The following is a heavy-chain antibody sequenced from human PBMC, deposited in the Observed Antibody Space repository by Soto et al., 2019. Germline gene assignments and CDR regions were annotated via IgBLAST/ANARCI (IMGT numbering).Heavy chain of an antibody. CDR1: GDTFSRYT. D-gene: IGHD5-18*01. CDR2: IVPNFGTP. Sequence: SVKVSCKASGDTFSRYTFNWVRQAPGQGLEWMGGIVPNFGTPNYAPTFQDRVAITADESTNTAYKEINGLTSEDTAIYYCARGGYIDPSRHFDVWGQGTLVTVSS. V-gene: IGHV1-69*13. J-gene: IGHJ3*01. CDR3: ARGGYIDPSRHFDV.